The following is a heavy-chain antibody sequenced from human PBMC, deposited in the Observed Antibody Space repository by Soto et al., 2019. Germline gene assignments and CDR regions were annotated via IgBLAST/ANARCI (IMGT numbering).Heavy chain of an antibody. CDR2: ISAYNGNT. Sequence: AASVKVSCKASGYTFTSYGISWVRQAPGQGLEWMGWISAYNGNTNYAQKLQGRVTMTTDTSTSTAYMELRSLRSDDTAVYYCARERGYYDSSGYYDYWGQGTLVTVSS. V-gene: IGHV1-18*01. J-gene: IGHJ4*02. CDR1: GYTFTSYG. D-gene: IGHD3-22*01. CDR3: ARERGYYDSSGYYDY.